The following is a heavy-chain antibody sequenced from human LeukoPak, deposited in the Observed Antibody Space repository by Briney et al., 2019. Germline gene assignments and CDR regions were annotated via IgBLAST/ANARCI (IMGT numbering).Heavy chain of an antibody. D-gene: IGHD1-26*01. CDR1: GFTFSSYA. CDR3: AAWGYSGSYVWDY. CDR2: ISGSGGST. V-gene: IGHV3-23*01. J-gene: IGHJ4*02. Sequence: QAGGSLRLSCAASGFTFSSYAMSWVRQAPGKGLELVSAISGSGGSTYYADSVKGRFTISRDNSKNTLYLQMNSLRAEDTAVYYCAAWGYSGSYVWDYWGQGTLVTVSS.